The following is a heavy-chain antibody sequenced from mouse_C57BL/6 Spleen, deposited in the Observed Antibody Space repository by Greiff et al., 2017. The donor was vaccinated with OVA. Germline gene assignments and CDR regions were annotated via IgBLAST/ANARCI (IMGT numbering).Heavy chain of an antibody. J-gene: IGHJ2*01. CDR2: IWGDGGT. D-gene: IGHD2-1*01. CDR3: AKVKGWGNEHYDY. Sequence: VKLMESGPGLVAPSQSLSITCTVSGFSLTSYGVSWVRQPPGKGLEWLGVIWGDGGTNYHAALISRLCISTDNSESQVFLKLNSLQTDDTDTYDDAKVKGWGNEHYDYWGKGTTLTVSS. CDR1: GFSLTSYG. V-gene: IGHV2-3*01.